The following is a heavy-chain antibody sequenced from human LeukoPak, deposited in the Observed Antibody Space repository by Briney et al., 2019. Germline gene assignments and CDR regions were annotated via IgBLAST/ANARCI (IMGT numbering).Heavy chain of an antibody. D-gene: IGHD1-26*01. CDR3: AKDRNSGTSEYLDY. V-gene: IGHV3-30-3*02. CDR1: GFTLSSFT. Sequence: GRSLRLSCAASGFTLSSFTMHWVRHNPGKGLEWVAVISYDESQKWYADSVKGRFTISRDISKNTLYLQMNSLRVEDTAVYYCAKDRNSGTSEYLDYWGQGTLVTVSS. J-gene: IGHJ4*02. CDR2: ISYDESQK.